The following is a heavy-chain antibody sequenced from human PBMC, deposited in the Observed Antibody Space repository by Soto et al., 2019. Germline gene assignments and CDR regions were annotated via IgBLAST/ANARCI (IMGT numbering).Heavy chain of an antibody. CDR1: GDSISTFY. CDR2: VYYTGST. V-gene: IGHV4-59*01. Sequence: LSLTCTVSGDSISTFYWGWMRQSPGKELEWIGYVYYTGSTNYNPSLKSRVTISVDRSKNQFSLKLTPANAADTAVYYCARGRTVRNYADDSSDYFYFFDYWGQGTQVTVSS. J-gene: IGHJ4*02. CDR3: ARGRTVRNYADDSSDYFYFFDY. D-gene: IGHD3-22*01.